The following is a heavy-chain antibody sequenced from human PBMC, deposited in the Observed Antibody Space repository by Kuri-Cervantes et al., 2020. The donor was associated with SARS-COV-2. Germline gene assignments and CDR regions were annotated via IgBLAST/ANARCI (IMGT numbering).Heavy chain of an antibody. D-gene: IGHD2-2*01. CDR2: ISGSGGST. V-gene: IGHV3-23*01. CDR1: GFTFSSYA. Sequence: GGPLRLSCAASGFTFSSYAMSWVRQSPGKGLEWFSAISGSGGSTYYADPVKARFTISRDNAENSLYLQMNSLRDEDTAVYYCARDADCSSTSCQYIPYSDYWGQGTLVTVSS. CDR3: ARDADCSSTSCQYIPYSDY. J-gene: IGHJ4*02.